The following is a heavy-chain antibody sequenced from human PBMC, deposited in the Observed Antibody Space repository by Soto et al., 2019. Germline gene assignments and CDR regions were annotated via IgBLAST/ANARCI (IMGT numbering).Heavy chain of an antibody. Sequence: QVQLAQSGAEVKKPGSSVKVSCKASGGTFSSYAISWVRQAPGQGLEWMGGIIPIFGTANYAQKFQGRVTITAEESTSTAYMELSSLRSEDTAVYYCARAGCSSTSCYHNWFDPWGQGTLVTVSS. CDR2: IIPIFGTA. V-gene: IGHV1-69*01. D-gene: IGHD2-2*01. CDR1: GGTFSSYA. J-gene: IGHJ5*02. CDR3: ARAGCSSTSCYHNWFDP.